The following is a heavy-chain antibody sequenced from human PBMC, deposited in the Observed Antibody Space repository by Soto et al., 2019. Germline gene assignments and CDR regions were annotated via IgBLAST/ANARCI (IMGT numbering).Heavy chain of an antibody. D-gene: IGHD2-2*02. CDR3: ARGGDCSSTSCYIAQPNYYYGMDV. V-gene: IGHV1-8*01. J-gene: IGHJ6*02. CDR1: GYTFTSYD. Sequence: ASVKVSCKASGYTFTSYDINWVRQATGQGLEWMGWMNPNSGNTGYAQKFQGRVTMTRNTSISTAYMELSSLRSEDTAVYYCARGGDCSSTSCYIAQPNYYYGMDVWGQGTTVTVSS. CDR2: MNPNSGNT.